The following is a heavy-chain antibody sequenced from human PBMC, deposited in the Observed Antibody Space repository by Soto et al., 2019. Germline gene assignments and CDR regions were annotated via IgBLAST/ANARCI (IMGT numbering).Heavy chain of an antibody. J-gene: IGHJ5*02. CDR3: ARIESIARNWFDP. CDR2: IDPVYSYA. V-gene: IGHV5-10-1*01. Sequence: GESLKISCKGSGFSFTNYWISWVRQMPGKGLEWMGKIDPVYSYATYSPSFQGHVTFSVDTSISTAYLQWSSLKASDTAMYFCARIESIARNWFDPWGQGTLVTVSS. CDR1: GFSFTNYW. D-gene: IGHD6-13*01.